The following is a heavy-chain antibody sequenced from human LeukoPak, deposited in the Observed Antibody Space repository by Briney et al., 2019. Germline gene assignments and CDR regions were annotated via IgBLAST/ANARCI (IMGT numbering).Heavy chain of an antibody. J-gene: IGHJ3*02. CDR2: IYSGGST. CDR3: ARSSHYDILTGYSEEDAFDI. V-gene: IGHV3-53*01. D-gene: IGHD3-9*01. CDR1: GFTVSSNY. Sequence: GGSLRLSCAASGFTVSSNYMSWVRQAPGKGLEWVSVIYSGGSTDYADSVKGRFTISKDNSKNTLYLQMNSLRVEDTAVYYCARSSHYDILTGYSEEDAFDIWGQGTMVTVSS.